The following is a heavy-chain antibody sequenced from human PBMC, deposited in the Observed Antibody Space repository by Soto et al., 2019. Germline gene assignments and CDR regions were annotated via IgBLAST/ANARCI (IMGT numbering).Heavy chain of an antibody. CDR3: TTARIVGATTKRLDY. CDR1: GFTFTRFW. J-gene: IGHJ4*02. D-gene: IGHD1-26*01. V-gene: IGHV3-7*03. CDR2: INGDGSAQ. Sequence: LRLSCAASGFTFTRFWMSWVRQAPGKGLEWVANINGDGSAQDYADSVKGRFAISRDNPKNSLYLQMNSLKTEDTAVYYCTTARIVGATTKRLDYWGQGTLVTVSS.